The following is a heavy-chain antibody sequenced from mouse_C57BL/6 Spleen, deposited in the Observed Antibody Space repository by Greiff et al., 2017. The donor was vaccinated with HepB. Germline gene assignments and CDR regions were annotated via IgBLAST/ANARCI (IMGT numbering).Heavy chain of an antibody. D-gene: IGHD1-1*01. CDR1: GFSFNTYA. V-gene: IGHV10-1*01. CDR2: IRSKSNNYAT. Sequence: VQLKESGGGLVQPQGSLKLSCAASGFSFNTYAMNWVRQAPGKGLEWVARIRSKSNNYATYYADSVKDRFTISRDDSESMLYLQMNNLKTEDTAMYYCVRHYYGSSYVIAMDYWGQGTSVTVSS. CDR3: VRHYYGSSYVIAMDY. J-gene: IGHJ4*01.